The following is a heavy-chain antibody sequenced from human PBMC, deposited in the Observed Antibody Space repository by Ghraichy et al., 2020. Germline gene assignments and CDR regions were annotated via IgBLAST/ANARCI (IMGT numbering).Heavy chain of an antibody. J-gene: IGHJ4*02. CDR2: ISAYNGNT. D-gene: IGHD2-15*01. CDR3: ARVGGGYCSGGSCYDFDY. CDR1: GYTFTSYG. V-gene: IGHV1-18*04. Sequence: ASVKVSCKASGYTFTSYGISWVRQAPGQGLEWMGWISAYNGNTNYAQKLQGRVTMTTDTSTSTAYMELRSLRSDDTAVYYCARVGGGYCSGGSCYDFDYWGQGTLVTVSS.